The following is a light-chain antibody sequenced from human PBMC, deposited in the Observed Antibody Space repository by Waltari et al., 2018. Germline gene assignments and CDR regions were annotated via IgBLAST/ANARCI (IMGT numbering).Light chain of an antibody. CDR2: DDN. J-gene: IGLJ3*02. CDR3: GTWDSSLSAGV. CDR1: SSNTRTNY. V-gene: IGLV1-51*01. Sequence: QSVLTQPPSVSAAPGQKVTISCSGSSSNTRTNYVSWYQVLPGTAPKLLIYDDNKRPSGIPGRFSGSKSGTSATLDITGLQTGDETEYYCGTWDSSLSAGVFGGGTRLTVL.